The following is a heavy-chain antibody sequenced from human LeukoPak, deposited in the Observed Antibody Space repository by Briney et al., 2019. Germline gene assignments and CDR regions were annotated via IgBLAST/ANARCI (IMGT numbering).Heavy chain of an antibody. J-gene: IGHJ4*02. D-gene: IGHD6-13*01. CDR2: ISDSGATT. Sequence: PGGSLRLSCAASGFTFSSYEMNWVRQAPGKGLEWVSAISDSGATTCYADSVKGRFTISRDNSKNTLFLQMNSLRAEDTAVYYCTKSNGGGQLASFDYWGQGTLVTVSS. V-gene: IGHV3-23*01. CDR1: GFTFSSYE. CDR3: TKSNGGGQLASFDY.